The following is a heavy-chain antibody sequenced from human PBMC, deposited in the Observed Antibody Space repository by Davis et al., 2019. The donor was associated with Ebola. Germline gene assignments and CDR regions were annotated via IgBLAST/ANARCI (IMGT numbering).Heavy chain of an antibody. V-gene: IGHV4-59*01. CDR1: GGSFSTYY. D-gene: IGHD5/OR15-5a*01. CDR3: ARGRHLSVSPFAY. CDR2: IHSSGNT. Sequence: PSETLSLTCAVYGGSFSTYYWTWIRQSPGKGLEWIGYIHSSGNTNYNPSFKSRVTVSLDASKSQSSLKLSSVTAADTAVYYCARGRHLSVSPFAYWGQGILVTVSP. J-gene: IGHJ4*02.